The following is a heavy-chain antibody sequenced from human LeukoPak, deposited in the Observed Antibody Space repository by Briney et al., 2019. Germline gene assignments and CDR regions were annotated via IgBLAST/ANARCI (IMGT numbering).Heavy chain of an antibody. D-gene: IGHD1-14*01. CDR1: GYTFTSYA. V-gene: IGHV1-2*06. CDR2: ISPNSGGT. CDR3: AREYTTSPFNFFNP. J-gene: IGHJ5*02. Sequence: ASVKVSCKASGYTFTSYAMHWVRQAPGQGLEWMGRISPNSGGTVIAPKSLGRVSLTRDTSITTTYMDLSNLTSDDTAVYYCAREYTTSPFNFFNPWGQGTLVNVSS.